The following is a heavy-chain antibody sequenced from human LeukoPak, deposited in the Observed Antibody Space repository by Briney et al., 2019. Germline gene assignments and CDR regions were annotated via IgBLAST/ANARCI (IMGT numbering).Heavy chain of an antibody. D-gene: IGHD6-13*01. CDR2: IWHSGST. V-gene: IGHV4-38-2*02. Sequence: SETLFLTCSVSGSSISSGYYWGWIRQPPGKGPEWIGSIWHSGSTYSNPSLESRVSLSVDTSKNQFSLKLYSVTAADTAVYYCATIGPSIAAEGYWGQGTLVTVSS. J-gene: IGHJ4*02. CDR3: ATIGPSIAAEGY. CDR1: GSSISSGYY.